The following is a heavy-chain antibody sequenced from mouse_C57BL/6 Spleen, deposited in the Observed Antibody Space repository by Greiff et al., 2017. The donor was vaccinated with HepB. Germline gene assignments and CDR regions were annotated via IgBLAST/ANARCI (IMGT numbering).Heavy chain of an antibody. V-gene: IGHV1-64*01. Sequence: QVQLQQPGAELVKPGASVKLSCKASGYTFTSYWMHWVKQRPGQGLEWIGMIHPNSGSTNYNEKFKSKATLTVDKSSSTAYMQLSSLTSEDSAVYYCARILFYDGYWYFDVWGTGTTVTVSS. D-gene: IGHD2-3*01. J-gene: IGHJ1*03. CDR1: GYTFTSYW. CDR3: ARILFYDGYWYFDV. CDR2: IHPNSGST.